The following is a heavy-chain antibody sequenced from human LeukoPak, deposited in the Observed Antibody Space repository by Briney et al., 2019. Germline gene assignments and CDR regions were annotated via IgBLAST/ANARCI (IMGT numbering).Heavy chain of an antibody. CDR1: GGSISSYY. CDR3: ARHVRSWYYFDY. V-gene: IGHV4-4*09. CDR2: IYTSGST. J-gene: IGHJ4*02. D-gene: IGHD4-17*01. Sequence: PSETLSLTCTVSGGSISSYYWSWIRQPPGKGLEWIGYIYTSGSTNYNPSLKSRVTISVDTSKNQFSLELSSVTAADTAVYYCARHVRSWYYFDYWGQGTLVTVSS.